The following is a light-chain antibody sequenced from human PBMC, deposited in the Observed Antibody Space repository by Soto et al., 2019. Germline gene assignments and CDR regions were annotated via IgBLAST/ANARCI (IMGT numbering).Light chain of an antibody. Sequence: DVQMTQSPSSLSASVGDRVTITCQASQDISTYLNWYQQKPGKAPELLIFDASYLQTGVASRFSGSGCGTDFTLTISSLQPEDIATYDCQQYDNDPPYPFGQGTKLEI. J-gene: IGKJ2*01. V-gene: IGKV1-33*01. CDR1: QDISTY. CDR2: DAS. CDR3: QQYDNDPPYP.